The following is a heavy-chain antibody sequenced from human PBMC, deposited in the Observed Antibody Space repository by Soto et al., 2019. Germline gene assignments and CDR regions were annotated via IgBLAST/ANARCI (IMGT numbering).Heavy chain of an antibody. Sequence: EVQLVESGGGLVPPGGSLRLSCAASGFTFSAYWMHWVRHAPGKGLVWVSHINTDESDTNYADSVKGRFTISRDNTKNTLYLQMNSLRVEDTAVYYCTRDLPYYDFWSGYNYDAFDVWGQGTMVTVSS. CDR2: INTDESDT. CDR1: GFTFSAYW. CDR3: TRDLPYYDFWSGYNYDAFDV. J-gene: IGHJ3*01. D-gene: IGHD3-3*01. V-gene: IGHV3-74*01.